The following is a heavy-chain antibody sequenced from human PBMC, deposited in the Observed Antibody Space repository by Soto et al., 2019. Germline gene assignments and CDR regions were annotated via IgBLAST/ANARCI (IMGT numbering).Heavy chain of an antibody. CDR1: GFTVSSNY. CDR2: IYSGGST. V-gene: IGHV3-66*01. D-gene: IGHD6-19*01. J-gene: IGHJ4*02. CDR3: ARELWLPRRDPLMDY. Sequence: EVQLVESGGGLVQPGGSLRLSCAASGFTVSSNYMSWVRQAPGKGLEWVSVIYSGGSTYYADSVKGRFTISGDNSKNTLYLQMNSLRAEDTAVYYCARELWLPRRDPLMDYWGQGTLVTVSS.